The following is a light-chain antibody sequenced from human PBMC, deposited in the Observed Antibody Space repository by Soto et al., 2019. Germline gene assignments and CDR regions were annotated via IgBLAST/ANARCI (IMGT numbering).Light chain of an antibody. CDR2: AAS. J-gene: IGKJ4*01. V-gene: IGKV3-11*01. CDR3: EQRTNWRLT. CDR1: QSVSSH. Sequence: EVVLTQSPATLPLSPGERATLSCRASQSVSSHLTWYQQKPGQAPTLLIYAASNRATGIPARFSGGGSGTDFTTTISSREPEAFAVDYCEQRTNWRLTFGGGTKVEIK.